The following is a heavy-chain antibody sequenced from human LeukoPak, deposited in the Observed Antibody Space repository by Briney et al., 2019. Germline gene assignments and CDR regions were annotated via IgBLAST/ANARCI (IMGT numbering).Heavy chain of an antibody. CDR3: AAAAAGSLSWYFDL. CDR2: IYHSGGT. CDR1: GYSISSGYY. Sequence: SETLSLTCTVSGYSISSGYYWGWIRQPPGKGLEWIGSIYHSGGTYYNPSLKSRVTISVDTSKNQFSLKLSSVTAADTAVYYCAAAAAGSLSWYFDLWGRGTLVTVSS. V-gene: IGHV4-38-2*02. J-gene: IGHJ2*01. D-gene: IGHD6-13*01.